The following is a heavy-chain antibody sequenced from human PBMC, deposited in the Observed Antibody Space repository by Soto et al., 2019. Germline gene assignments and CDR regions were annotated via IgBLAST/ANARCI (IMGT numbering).Heavy chain of an antibody. CDR1: GGSVRSGSYY. D-gene: IGHD3-22*01. Sequence: SETLSLTCIVSGGSVRSGSYYWTWIRQPPGKGLEWIGYIYQSGTTNYNASLKSRVTLSIDTSKNQFFLKLNSVTAADTAVYYCARDSSGRHDYWGQGTLVTVSS. CDR3: ARDSSGRHDY. CDR2: IYQSGTT. V-gene: IGHV4-61*01. J-gene: IGHJ4*02.